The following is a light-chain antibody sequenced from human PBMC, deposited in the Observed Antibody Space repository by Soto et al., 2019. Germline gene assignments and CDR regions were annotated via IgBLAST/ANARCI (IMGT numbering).Light chain of an antibody. J-gene: IGLJ3*02. CDR2: SNN. Sequence: QSVLTQPPSASGTPGQRGTSSCSGSSSNIGSNTVNWYQQLPGTAPKLLIYSNNQRPSGVPDRFSGSKSGTSASLAISGLQSEDEADYYCAAWDDSLNARVFGGGTQLTVL. CDR1: SSNIGSNT. V-gene: IGLV1-44*01. CDR3: AAWDDSLNARV.